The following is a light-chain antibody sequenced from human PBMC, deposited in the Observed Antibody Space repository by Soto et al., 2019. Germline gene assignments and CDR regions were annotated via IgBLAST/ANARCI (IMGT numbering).Light chain of an antibody. CDR2: GAS. V-gene: IGKV3-11*01. CDR1: QSVNNY. J-gene: IGKJ4*01. Sequence: EIMLTQSPGTLSLTPGERATLSCRASQSVNNYLAWYQQRPGQAPRLLIYGASNRATGIPDRFSGSGSGTDFTLTISSLEPEDFAVYYCQQRSNWPQLTFGGGTKVDI. CDR3: QQRSNWPQLT.